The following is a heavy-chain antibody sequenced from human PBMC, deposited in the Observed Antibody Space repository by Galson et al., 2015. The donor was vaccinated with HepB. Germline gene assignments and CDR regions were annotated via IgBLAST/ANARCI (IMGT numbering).Heavy chain of an antibody. Sequence: SLRLSCAGSGFTFGDYAISWIRRASEKGLEWVGFIRSKAYGGTTEYAASVKGRFTISRDDSTSIAYLQMNSLKVEDTAVYYCTRESGGSGDYWGQGTLVTVSS. J-gene: IGHJ4*02. V-gene: IGHV3-49*03. CDR3: TRESGGSGDY. CDR1: GFTFGDYA. CDR2: IRSKAYGGTT. D-gene: IGHD6-19*01.